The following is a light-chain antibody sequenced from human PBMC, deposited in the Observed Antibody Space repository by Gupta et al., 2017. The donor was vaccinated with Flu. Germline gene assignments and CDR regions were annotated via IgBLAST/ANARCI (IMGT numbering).Light chain of an antibody. V-gene: IGKV3-20*01. J-gene: IGKJ1*01. CDR2: GTS. CDR3: QQYGSSPKT. Sequence: IVLTQSSRTLSLSPVERATLSCRASQSVNSCYLAWYQQKPGQAPRLLIYGTSSRATGIPDRFSGSGSGTDFTLTISRLEPEDFAVYYCQQYGSSPKTFGQGTKVEIK. CDR1: QSVNSCY.